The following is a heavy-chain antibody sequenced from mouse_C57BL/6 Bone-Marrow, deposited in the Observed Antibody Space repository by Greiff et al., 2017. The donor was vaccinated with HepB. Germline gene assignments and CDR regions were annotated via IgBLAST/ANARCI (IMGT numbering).Heavy chain of an antibody. CDR3: ARTAYYGSSWFAY. D-gene: IGHD1-1*01. CDR2: INPNNGGT. Sequence: VQLKQSGPELVKPGASVKMSCKASGYTFTDYNMHWVKQSHGKSLEWIGYINPNNGGTSYNQKFKGKATLTVNKSSSTAYMELRSLTSEDSAVYYCARTAYYGSSWFAYWGQGSLVTVSA. V-gene: IGHV1-22*01. J-gene: IGHJ3*01. CDR1: GYTFTDYN.